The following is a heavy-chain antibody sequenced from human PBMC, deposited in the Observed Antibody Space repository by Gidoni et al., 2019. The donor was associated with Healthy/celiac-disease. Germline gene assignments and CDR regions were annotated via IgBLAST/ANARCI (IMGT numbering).Heavy chain of an antibody. CDR2: IYWDDDK. CDR1: GFSLSTSGVG. V-gene: IGHV2-5*02. Sequence: QITLKASGPTLVKPTQTLTLTCTFSGFSLSTSGVGVGWIRQPPGKALEWLALIYWDDDKRYSPSLKSRLNITKDTSKNQVVLTMTNMDPVDTATYYCAHSVQLERRPNWFDPWGQGTLVTVSS. CDR3: AHSVQLERRPNWFDP. J-gene: IGHJ5*02. D-gene: IGHD1-1*01.